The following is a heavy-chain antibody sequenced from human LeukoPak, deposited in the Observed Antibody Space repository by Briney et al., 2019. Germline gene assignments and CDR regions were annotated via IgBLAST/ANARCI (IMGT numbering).Heavy chain of an antibody. J-gene: IGHJ5*02. CDR2: IYWDDDK. Sequence: SGPTLVNPTQTLTLTCTFSGFSLSTSGVGVGWIRQPPGKALEWLALIYWDDDKRYSPSLKSRLTITKDTSKNQVVLTMTNMDPVDTATYYCARGLGGSYYGKNWFDPWGQGTLVTVSS. CDR3: ARGLGGSYYGKNWFDP. CDR1: GFSLSTSGVG. D-gene: IGHD1-26*01. V-gene: IGHV2-5*02.